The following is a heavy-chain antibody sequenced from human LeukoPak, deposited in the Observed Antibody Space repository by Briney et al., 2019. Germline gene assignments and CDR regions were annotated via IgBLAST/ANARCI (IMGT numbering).Heavy chain of an antibody. V-gene: IGHV3-74*01. Sequence: GGSLRLSCVASGFTFSNYWMHWVRQVPGKGPEWVSRINKDGSITNFADSVKGRFTISRDNAKNTVYLQMNSLRVEDTAVYYCARAGVTGDYYFDYWGQGTLVTVSS. CDR1: GFTFSNYW. J-gene: IGHJ4*02. CDR3: ARAGVTGDYYFDY. CDR2: INKDGSIT. D-gene: IGHD7-27*01.